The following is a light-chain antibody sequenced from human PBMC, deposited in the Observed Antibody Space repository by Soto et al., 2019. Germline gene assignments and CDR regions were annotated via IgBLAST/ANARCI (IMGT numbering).Light chain of an antibody. Sequence: QSVLTQPPSAAGTPGQRVTISCSGSSSNIGRNTVNWYQQVPGTAPKLLIYSNDQWPSGVPDRFSGSKSGTSASLAISGLQSEDEADYYCAAWDDSLNGPFVFGIGTKLTVL. V-gene: IGLV1-44*01. CDR2: SND. CDR3: AAWDDSLNGPFV. CDR1: SSNIGRNT. J-gene: IGLJ1*01.